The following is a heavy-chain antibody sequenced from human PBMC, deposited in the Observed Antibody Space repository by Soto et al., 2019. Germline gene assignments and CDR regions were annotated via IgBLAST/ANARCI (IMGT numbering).Heavy chain of an antibody. CDR3: ARYIAGTNSPRPYYYGYLSPCSMDV. J-gene: IGHJ6*04. CDR2: INPNSGGT. Sequence: QVQLVQSGAEVKKPGASVKVSCKASGYTFTGYYMHWVRQAPGQGLEWMGWINPNSGGTNYAQKFQGWVTMTRDTAINTAYRELSRLRSEDTDVYYCARYIAGTNSPRPYYYGYLSPCSMDVWREGTTVTFSS. V-gene: IGHV1-2*04. D-gene: IGHD3-10*01. CDR1: GYTFTGYY.